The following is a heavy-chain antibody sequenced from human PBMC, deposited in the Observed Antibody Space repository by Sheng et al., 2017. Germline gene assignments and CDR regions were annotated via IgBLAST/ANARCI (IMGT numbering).Heavy chain of an antibody. CDR1: GGTFTSKT. V-gene: IGHV1-69*01. CDR2: IIPIFGTA. D-gene: IGHD2-2*01. CDR3: ARYCSSTSCKGDYYYGMDV. Sequence: QVQLVQSGAEVKKPGSSVKVSCKASGGTFTSKTISWVRQAPGQGPEWMGGIIPIFGTANYAQKFQGRVTITADESTSTAYMELSSLRSEDTAVYYCARYCSSTSCKGDYYYGMDVWGQGP. J-gene: IGHJ6*02.